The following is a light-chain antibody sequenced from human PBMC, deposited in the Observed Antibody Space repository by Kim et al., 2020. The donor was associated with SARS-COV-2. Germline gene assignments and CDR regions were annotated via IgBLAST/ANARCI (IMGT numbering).Light chain of an antibody. J-gene: IGKJ4*01. CDR1: QGIGTY. V-gene: IGKV1-16*02. CDR3: QQYLSYPLT. CDR2: GAS. Sequence: SSVGGRATITCRASQGIGTYLAWFQQKPGKAPKSLIYGASSLQGGVPSKFSGSGSGTDFTLTISNLQSEDFATYYCQQYLSYPLTFGGGTKVDIK.